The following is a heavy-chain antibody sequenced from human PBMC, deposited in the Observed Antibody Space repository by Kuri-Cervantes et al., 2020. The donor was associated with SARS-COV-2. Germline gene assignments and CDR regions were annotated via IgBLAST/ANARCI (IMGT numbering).Heavy chain of an antibody. D-gene: IGHD3-10*01. Sequence: SETLSLTCTVSGGSISSGDYYWSWIRQHPGKGLEWIGNIYYSGTTYYSPSLKSRVTISVDTSKNQFSLKVSSVTAADTAVYYCARGMVRGLIQSYYYGMDVWGQGTTVTVSS. CDR1: GGSISSGDYY. CDR2: IYYSGTT. V-gene: IGHV4-31*03. J-gene: IGHJ6*02. CDR3: ARGMVRGLIQSYYYGMDV.